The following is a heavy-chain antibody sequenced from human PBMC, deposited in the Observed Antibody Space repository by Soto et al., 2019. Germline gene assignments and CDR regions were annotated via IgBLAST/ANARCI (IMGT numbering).Heavy chain of an antibody. Sequence: QVQLQQWGAGLLKPSETLSLTCAVYGGSFSGYYWSWIRQPPGKGLEWIGEINHSGSTNYNPSLKSRVTISVDTSKNQFSLKLSSVTAADTAVYYRARRNRYRALPVGYWGQGTLVTVSS. CDR3: ARRNRYRALPVGY. CDR1: GGSFSGYY. D-gene: IGHD1-26*01. V-gene: IGHV4-34*01. CDR2: INHSGST. J-gene: IGHJ4*02.